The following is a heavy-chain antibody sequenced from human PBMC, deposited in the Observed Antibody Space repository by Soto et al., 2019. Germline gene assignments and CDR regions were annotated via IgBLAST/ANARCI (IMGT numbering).Heavy chain of an antibody. D-gene: IGHD5-12*01. Sequence: QVQLQQWGAGLLKPSETLSLTCAVYGGSFSAYYWSWIRQPPGKGLEWIGEINHSGSTTYNPSLKGRVTISVDRSKNQFSLKRSSVTAADTALDYCARGVGYAGVDYWGQGTLVTVYS. CDR3: ARGVGYAGVDY. CDR2: INHSGST. CDR1: GGSFSAYY. V-gene: IGHV4-34*01. J-gene: IGHJ4*02.